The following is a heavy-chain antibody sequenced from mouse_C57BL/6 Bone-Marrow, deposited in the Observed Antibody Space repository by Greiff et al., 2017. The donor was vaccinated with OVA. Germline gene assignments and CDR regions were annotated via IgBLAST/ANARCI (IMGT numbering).Heavy chain of an antibody. CDR1: GYSITSDY. V-gene: IGHV3-8*01. J-gene: IGHJ1*03. CDR3: ARWDYGSSYGYFDV. Sequence: EVKVAESGPGLAPPSQPLSLPCSVPGYSITSDYWNWIRKFPGNKLEYMGYISYSGSTYYNPSLKSRISITRDTSKNQYYLQLNSVTTEDTATYYCARWDYGSSYGYFDVWGTGTTVTVSS. D-gene: IGHD1-1*01. CDR2: ISYSGST.